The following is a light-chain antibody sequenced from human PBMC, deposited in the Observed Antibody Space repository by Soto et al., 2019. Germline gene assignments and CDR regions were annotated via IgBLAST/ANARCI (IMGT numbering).Light chain of an antibody. Sequence: VMTQSPATLSVSPGERATLSCWASETVATNLAWYQQKPGQAPRLLISGASTRAAGISDRFRGSGSGTEFTRTIRSLRSEDSAIYYCQQYFEWPPMTFGQGTKVEI. CDR1: ETVATN. CDR3: QQYFEWPPMT. CDR2: GAS. J-gene: IGKJ1*01. V-gene: IGKV3-15*01.